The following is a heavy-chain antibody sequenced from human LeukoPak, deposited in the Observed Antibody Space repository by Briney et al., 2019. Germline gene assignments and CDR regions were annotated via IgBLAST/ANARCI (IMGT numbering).Heavy chain of an antibody. CDR3: ARGLEWLALRFLEWSPTYYFDY. CDR2: IYHSGST. J-gene: IGHJ4*02. CDR1: GYSISSGYY. Sequence: SETLSLTCTVSGYSISSGYYWGWIRQPPGKGLEWVGSIYHSGSTNYNPSLKSRVTISVDTSKNQFSLKLSSVTAADTAVYYCARGLEWLALRFLEWSPTYYFDYWGQGTLVTVSS. V-gene: IGHV4-38-2*02. D-gene: IGHD3-3*01.